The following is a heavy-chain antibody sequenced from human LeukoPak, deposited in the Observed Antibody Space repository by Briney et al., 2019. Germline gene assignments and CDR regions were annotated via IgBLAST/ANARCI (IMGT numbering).Heavy chain of an antibody. Sequence: SETLSLTCTVSGGSISSGSYYWSWIRQPAGKGLEWIGRIYTSGSTNYNPSLKSRVTISVDTSKNQFSLKLSSVTAADTAVYYCARGGGIAARTVDIWGQGTMVTVSS. CDR2: IYTSGST. CDR3: ARGGGIAARTVDI. J-gene: IGHJ3*02. D-gene: IGHD6-6*01. V-gene: IGHV4-61*02. CDR1: GGSISSGSYY.